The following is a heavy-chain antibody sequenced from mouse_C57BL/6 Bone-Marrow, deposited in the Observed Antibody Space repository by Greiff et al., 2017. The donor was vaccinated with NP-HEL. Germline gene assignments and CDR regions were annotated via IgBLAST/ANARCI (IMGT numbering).Heavy chain of an antibody. CDR2: ISSGGDYI. V-gene: IGHV5-9-1*02. D-gene: IGHD1-1*01. CDR1: GFTFSSYA. Sequence: EVQLVESGEGLVKPGGSLKLSCAASGFTFSSYAMSWVRQTPEKRLEWVAYISSGGDYIYYADTVKGRFTISRDNARNTLYLQMSSLKSEDTAMYYCTRGGYYYGSSSLFAYWGQGTLVTVSA. CDR3: TRGGYYYGSSSLFAY. J-gene: IGHJ3*01.